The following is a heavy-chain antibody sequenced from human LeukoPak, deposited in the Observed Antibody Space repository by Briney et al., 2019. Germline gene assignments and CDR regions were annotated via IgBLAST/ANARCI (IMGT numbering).Heavy chain of an antibody. Sequence: SETLSLTCTVSGGSISSYYWSWIRQPPGKGLEWIGYIYYSGSTNYNPSLKSRVTISVDRSKNQSSLKLSSVTAADTAVYYCARHARPITYVWGSYRFDYWGQGTLVTVSS. CDR1: GGSISSYY. D-gene: IGHD3-16*01. CDR3: ARHARPITYVWGSYRFDY. V-gene: IGHV4-59*08. J-gene: IGHJ4*02. CDR2: IYYSGST.